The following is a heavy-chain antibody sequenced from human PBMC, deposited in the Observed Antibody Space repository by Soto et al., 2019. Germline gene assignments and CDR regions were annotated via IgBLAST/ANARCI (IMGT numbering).Heavy chain of an antibody. CDR3: AAHLGSGYCSGGSCTDEYYYMDV. J-gene: IGHJ6*03. CDR1: GFTFSSYA. D-gene: IGHD2-15*01. Sequence: GGSLRLSCAASGFTFSSYAMSWVRQAPGKGLEWVSAISGSGGSTYYADSVKGRFTISRDNSKNTLYLQMNSLRAEDTAVYYCAAHLGSGYCSGGSCTDEYYYMDVWGKGTTVTVSS. V-gene: IGHV3-23*01. CDR2: ISGSGGST.